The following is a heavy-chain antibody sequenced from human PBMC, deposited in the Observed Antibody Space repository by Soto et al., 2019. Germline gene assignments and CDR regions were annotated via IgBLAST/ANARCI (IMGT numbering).Heavy chain of an antibody. CDR3: ARDPPPSIVVVPAALDY. Sequence: ASVKVSCKASGYTFTGYYMHWVRQAPGQGLEWTGWINPNSGGTNYAQKFQGRVTMTRDTSISTAYMELSRLRSDDTAVYYCARDPPPSIVVVPAALDYWGQGTLVTVSS. CDR1: GYTFTGYY. D-gene: IGHD2-2*01. J-gene: IGHJ4*02. V-gene: IGHV1-2*02. CDR2: INPNSGGT.